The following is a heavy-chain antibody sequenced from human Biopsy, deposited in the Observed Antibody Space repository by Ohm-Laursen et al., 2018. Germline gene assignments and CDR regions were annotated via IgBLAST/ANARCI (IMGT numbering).Heavy chain of an antibody. CDR3: ARDALGGGSYRFFY. CDR1: GYTFTSYA. CDR2: IIPIFGTA. Sequence: SSVKVSCKASGYTFTSYAISWVRQAPGQGLEWMGGIIPIFGTANYAQKFQGRVTITADESTSTAYMELSSLRSDDTAVYYCARDALGGGSYRFFYWGQGSLVTVSS. V-gene: IGHV1-69*01. D-gene: IGHD1-26*01. J-gene: IGHJ4*02.